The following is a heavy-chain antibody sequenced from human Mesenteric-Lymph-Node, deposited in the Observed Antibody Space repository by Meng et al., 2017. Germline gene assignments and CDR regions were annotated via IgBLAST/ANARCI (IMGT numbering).Heavy chain of an antibody. CDR3: ARGHLRGYRPAPDFDY. CDR2: IKYGGST. V-gene: IGHV4-34*01. CDR1: GGSFSGYF. Sequence: SETLSLTCAVYGGSFSGYFWTWIRQSPGKGLEWIGEIKYGGSTNYNPSLKSRVTMSVDTSKNQFSLNLTSVTAADTAVYYCARGHLRGYRPAPDFDYWGQGTPVTVSS. J-gene: IGHJ4*02. D-gene: IGHD5-12*01.